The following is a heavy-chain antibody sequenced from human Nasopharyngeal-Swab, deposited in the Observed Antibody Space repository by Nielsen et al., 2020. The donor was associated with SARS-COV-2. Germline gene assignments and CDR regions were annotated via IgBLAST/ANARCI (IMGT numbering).Heavy chain of an antibody. V-gene: IGHV3-49*04. CDR2: IRSKAYGGTT. D-gene: IGHD3-3*01. CDR1: GFTFGDYA. J-gene: IGHJ4*02. CDR3: TRDDFWSGYYPY. Sequence: GGSLRLSCTASGFTFGDYAMSWVRQAPGKGLEWAGFIRSKAYGGTTEYAASVKGRFTISRDDSKSIAYLQMNSLKTEDTAVYYCTRDDFWSGYYPYWGQGTLVTVSS.